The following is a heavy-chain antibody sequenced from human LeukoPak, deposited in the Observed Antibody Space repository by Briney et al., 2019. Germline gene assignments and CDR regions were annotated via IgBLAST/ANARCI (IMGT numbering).Heavy chain of an antibody. D-gene: IGHD3-10*01. Sequence: GGSLRLSCAASGFTFTNAWMSWVRQAPGKGLEWVGRIKSKGDGETTDYGAPVKGRFSMSRDGSKATLYLQMNILQTEDTAVYYCTTDLGLTMIRGVIVSWGQGTLVTVSS. CDR3: TTDLGLTMIRGVIVS. J-gene: IGHJ4*02. CDR1: GFTFTNAW. CDR2: IKSKGDGETT. V-gene: IGHV3-15*01.